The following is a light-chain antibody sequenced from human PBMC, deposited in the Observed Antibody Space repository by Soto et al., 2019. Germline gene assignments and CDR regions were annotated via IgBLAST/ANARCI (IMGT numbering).Light chain of an antibody. CDR3: AAWDDSLNGL. CDR2: SNN. CDR1: SSNIGSNT. J-gene: IGLJ1*01. Sequence: QSVLTQPPSASGTPGQRVTISCSGSSSNIGSNTVNWYQQLPGTAPKLLIYSNNQRPSGVPDRFSGSKSGTSASLAISGPQSGDEADYYCAAWDDSLNGLFGPGTKLTVL. V-gene: IGLV1-44*01.